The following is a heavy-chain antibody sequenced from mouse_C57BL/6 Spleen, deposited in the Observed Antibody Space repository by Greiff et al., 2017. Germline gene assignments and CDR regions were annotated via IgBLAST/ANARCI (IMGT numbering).Heavy chain of an antibody. CDR1: GYTFTSYW. V-gene: IGHV1-64*01. Sequence: VQLQQSGAELVKPGASVKLSCKASGYTFTSYWMHWVKQRPGQGLEWIGMIHPNSGSTNYNEKFKSKATLTVDKSSSTAYMQLSSLTSEDSAVYYCARGVPIGYGTSMDYWGQGTSVTVSS. CDR3: ARGVPIGYGTSMDY. CDR2: IHPNSGST. D-gene: IGHD1-1*01. J-gene: IGHJ4*01.